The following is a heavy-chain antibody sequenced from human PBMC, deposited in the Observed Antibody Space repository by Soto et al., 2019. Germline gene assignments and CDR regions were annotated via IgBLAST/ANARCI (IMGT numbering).Heavy chain of an antibody. J-gene: IGHJ4*02. V-gene: IGHV3-33*01. Sequence: PGGSLRLSCAASGFTFSSYGMHWVRQAPGKGLEWVAVIWYDGSNKYYADSVKGRFTISRDNSKNTLYLQMNSLRAEDTAVYYCARDPTPYSSYFDYWGQGTLVTVSS. CDR3: ARDPTPYSSYFDY. D-gene: IGHD3-16*01. CDR1: GFTFSSYG. CDR2: IWYDGSNK.